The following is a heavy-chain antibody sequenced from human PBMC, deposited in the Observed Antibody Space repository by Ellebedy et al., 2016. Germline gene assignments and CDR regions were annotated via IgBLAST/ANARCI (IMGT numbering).Heavy chain of an antibody. D-gene: IGHD4-17*01. V-gene: IGHV3-30-3*01. CDR2: ISYDGSNK. CDR1: GFTFSSYA. Sequence: GGSLRLSCAASGFTFSSYAMHWVRQAPGKGLEWVAVISYDGSNKYYADSVKGRFTISRDNSKNTLYLQMNSLRAEDTAVYYCARDLGDYLFDYWGQGTLVTVSS. CDR3: ARDLGDYLFDY. J-gene: IGHJ4*02.